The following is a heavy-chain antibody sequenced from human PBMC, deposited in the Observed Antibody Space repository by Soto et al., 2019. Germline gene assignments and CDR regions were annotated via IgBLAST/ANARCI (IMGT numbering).Heavy chain of an antibody. CDR2: IYYSGST. D-gene: IGHD3-22*01. CDR1: GGSISSSSYY. CDR3: ARPINYYDSSGEAFDY. J-gene: IGHJ4*02. Sequence: QLQLQESGPGLVKPSETLSLTCTVSGGSISSSSYYWGWIRQPPGKGLEWIGSIYYSGSTYYNPSLKSRVTISXXTXKXXFSLKLSSVTAADTAVYYCARPINYYDSSGEAFDYWGQGTLVTVSS. V-gene: IGHV4-39*01.